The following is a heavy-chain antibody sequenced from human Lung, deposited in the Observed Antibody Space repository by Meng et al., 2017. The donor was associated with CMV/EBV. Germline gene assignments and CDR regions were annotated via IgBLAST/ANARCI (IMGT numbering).Heavy chain of an antibody. CDR2: ISGNGYST. Sequence: GESLKIFCAASGFTFGSYAMTWVRQAPGKGLQWVSSISGNGYSTYYADSVKGRFTISRDNSNNTLFLQMNSLRADDTAVYYCAKDRHTSSAPYYFDSWGQGALVTVSS. CDR3: AKDRHTSSAPYYFDS. J-gene: IGHJ4*02. V-gene: IGHV3-23*01. CDR1: GFTFGSYA.